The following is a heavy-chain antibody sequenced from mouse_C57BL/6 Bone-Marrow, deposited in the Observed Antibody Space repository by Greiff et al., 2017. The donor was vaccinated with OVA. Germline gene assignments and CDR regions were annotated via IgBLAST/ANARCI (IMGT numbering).Heavy chain of an antibody. CDR2: IWSDGST. Sequence: VQLKESGPGLVAPSQSLSITCTVSGFSLTSYGVHWVRQPPGKGLEWLVVIWSDGSTTYNSALKSRLSISKDNSKSQVFLKMNSLQTDDTAMYYCARHEDPYSFALAYWGQGTLVTVSA. D-gene: IGHD2-10*01. V-gene: IGHV2-6-1*01. CDR3: ARHEDPYSFALAY. CDR1: GFSLTSYG. J-gene: IGHJ3*01.